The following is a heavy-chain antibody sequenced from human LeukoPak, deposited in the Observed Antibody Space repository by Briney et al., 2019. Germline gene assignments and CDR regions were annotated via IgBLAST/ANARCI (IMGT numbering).Heavy chain of an antibody. J-gene: IGHJ6*03. CDR3: ARDGSGFYLYNYMDV. D-gene: IGHD6-25*01. CDR1: GFTFTDYS. V-gene: IGHV3-21*06. CDR2: ISTVSTYT. Sequence: PGGSLRLSCAPSGFTFTDYSMNWVRQAPGKGLEWVASISTVSTYTFYADSVKGRFSISRDNVRNLLYLQMSSLGAEDTAVYYCARDGSGFYLYNYMDVWGKGTTLTV.